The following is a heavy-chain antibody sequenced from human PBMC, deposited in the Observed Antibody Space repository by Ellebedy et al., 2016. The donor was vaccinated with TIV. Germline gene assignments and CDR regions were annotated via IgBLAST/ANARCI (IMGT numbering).Heavy chain of an antibody. CDR3: ARTLGGSYGIDY. CDR2: IYWDDDK. CDR1: GFSLSTSLLG. D-gene: IGHD3-22*01. J-gene: IGHJ4*02. V-gene: IGHV2-5*02. Sequence: SGPTLVKPTQTLTLTCTFSGFSLSTSLLGVGWIRQPPGKALEWLALIYWDDDKRYSPSLKSRLTITKDTSKNQVVLTMTNMDPVDTATYYCARTLGGSYGIDYWGQGTLVTVSS.